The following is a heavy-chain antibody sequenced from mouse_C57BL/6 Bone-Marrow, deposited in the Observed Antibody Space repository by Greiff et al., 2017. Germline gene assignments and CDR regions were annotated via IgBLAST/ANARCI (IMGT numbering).Heavy chain of an antibody. D-gene: IGHD2-4*01. CDR3: TGCYDYDERYFDV. CDR1: GFTFSNYW. V-gene: IGHV6-3*01. Sequence: EVQVVESGGGLVQPGGSMKLSCVASGFTFSNYWMNWVRQSPEKGLEWVAQIRLKSDNYATHYAESVKGRFTISRDDSKSSVYLQMNNLRAEDTGIYYCTGCYDYDERYFDVWGTGTTVTVSS. CDR2: IRLKSDNYAT. J-gene: IGHJ1*03.